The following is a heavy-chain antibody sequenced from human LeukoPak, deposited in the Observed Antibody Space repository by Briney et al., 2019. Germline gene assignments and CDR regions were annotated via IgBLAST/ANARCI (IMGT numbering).Heavy chain of an antibody. CDR2: IYYSGST. CDR1: GGSISNYY. CDR3: ARAGQFISARPITFDY. V-gene: IGHV4-59*01. J-gene: IGHJ4*02. D-gene: IGHD6-6*01. Sequence: PSETLSLTCTVSGGSISNYYWCWIRQPPGKGLEWIVYIYYSGSTNSNPSLKSRVTISLDTSKNQFSLKLSSVTAADTAVCYCARAGQFISARPITFDYWGQGSLVTVSS.